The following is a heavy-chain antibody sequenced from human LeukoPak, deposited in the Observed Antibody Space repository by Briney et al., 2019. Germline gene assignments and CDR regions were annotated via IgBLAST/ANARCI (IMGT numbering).Heavy chain of an antibody. Sequence: GASVKVSCKASGYTFTSYGISWVRQAPGQGLEWMGWISAYNGNTSYAQKLQGRVTMTTDTSTSTAYMELRSLRSDDTAVYYCARGYYYDSSGYYYPDYWGQGTLVTVSS. CDR1: GYTFTSYG. V-gene: IGHV1-18*01. CDR3: ARGYYYDSSGYYYPDY. J-gene: IGHJ4*02. CDR2: ISAYNGNT. D-gene: IGHD3-22*01.